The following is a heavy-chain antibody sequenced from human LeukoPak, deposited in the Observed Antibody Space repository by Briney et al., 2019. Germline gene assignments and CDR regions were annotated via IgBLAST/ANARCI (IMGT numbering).Heavy chain of an antibody. CDR1: GFTFSNYG. Sequence: GRSLRLSCAASGFTFSNYGMHWVRQAPGKGLEWVVVISYDGSNKYYADSVKGRFTISRDNSKNTLYLQMNSLRAEDTAVYYCAKDLPVAGMDYFDYWGQGTLVTVSS. V-gene: IGHV3-30*18. J-gene: IGHJ4*02. CDR2: ISYDGSNK. D-gene: IGHD6-19*01. CDR3: AKDLPVAGMDYFDY.